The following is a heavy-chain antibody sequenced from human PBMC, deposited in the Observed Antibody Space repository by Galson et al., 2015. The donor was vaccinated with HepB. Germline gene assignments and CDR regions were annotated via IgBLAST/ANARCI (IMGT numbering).Heavy chain of an antibody. CDR3: SRGALVVVVGATENKWFDP. CDR1: GYTFSSYC. Sequence: SVKVSCKASGYTFSSYCITWVRQAPGQGLEWLGWINPHSRKTKYAQKVQGRVTLTTDISTNIAYMELRSLRLDDTAVYYCSRGALVVVVGATENKWFDPWGQGTLVTVSS. J-gene: IGHJ5*02. V-gene: IGHV1-18*01. D-gene: IGHD2-15*01. CDR2: INPHSRKT.